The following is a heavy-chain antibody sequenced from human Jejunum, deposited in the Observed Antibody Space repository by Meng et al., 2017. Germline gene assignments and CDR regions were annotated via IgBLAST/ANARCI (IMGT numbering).Heavy chain of an antibody. Sequence: ASVKVSCKASGYTFIDYYIHWVRQAPGHGLEWMGWINPNSGSTNFPQKFQGRVTMTRDRSISTAYMELTRLTSDDTAVYYCTRALMTTVTPGYYWGQGTLVTVSS. CDR1: GYTFIDYY. D-gene: IGHD4-17*01. CDR2: INPNSGST. J-gene: IGHJ4*02. V-gene: IGHV1-2*02. CDR3: TRALMTTVTPGYY.